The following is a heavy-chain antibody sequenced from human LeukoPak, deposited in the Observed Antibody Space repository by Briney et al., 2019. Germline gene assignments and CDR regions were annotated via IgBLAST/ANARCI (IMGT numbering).Heavy chain of an antibody. CDR2: IIPILGIA. Sequence: SVKVSCKASGGTFSSYAISWVRQAPGQGLEWMGRIIPILGIANYAQKFQGRVTITADKSTSTAYMELSSLRSEDTAVYYCARARYSYYYGNWFDPWGQGTLVTVSS. CDR3: ARARYSYYYGNWFDP. D-gene: IGHD3-10*01. J-gene: IGHJ5*02. CDR1: GGTFSSYA. V-gene: IGHV1-69*04.